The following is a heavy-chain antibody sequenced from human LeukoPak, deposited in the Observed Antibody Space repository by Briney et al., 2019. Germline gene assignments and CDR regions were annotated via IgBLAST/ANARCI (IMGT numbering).Heavy chain of an antibody. D-gene: IGHD1-26*01. CDR1: EYTFTGYY. CDR2: INPNSGGT. CDR3: ARGSYYNG. V-gene: IGHV1-2*06. J-gene: IGHJ4*02. Sequence: APVKVSDTASEYTFTGYYIIWVPQAPRQGLEWLGRINPNSGGTNYAQKFQGRVTMTRDTSISTAYMGLSRLRSDDTAVYYCARGSYYNGWGQGTLVTVS.